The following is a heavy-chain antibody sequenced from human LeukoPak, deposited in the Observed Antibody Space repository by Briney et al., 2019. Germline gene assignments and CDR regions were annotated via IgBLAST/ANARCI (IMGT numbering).Heavy chain of an antibody. CDR2: IYTSGST. Sequence: SETLSLTCTVSGGSISSYYWSWIRQPAGKGLEWIGRIYTSGSTNYNPSLKSRVTMSVDTSKNQFSLKLSSVSAADTAVYYCARQITSSSRWYYFDYWGQGTLVTVSS. CDR1: GGSISSYY. V-gene: IGHV4-4*07. J-gene: IGHJ4*02. D-gene: IGHD6-19*01. CDR3: ARQITSSSRWYYFDY.